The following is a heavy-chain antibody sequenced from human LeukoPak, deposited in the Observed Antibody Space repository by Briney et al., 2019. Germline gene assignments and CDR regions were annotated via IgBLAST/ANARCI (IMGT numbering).Heavy chain of an antibody. D-gene: IGHD1-26*01. J-gene: IGHJ6*03. Sequence: GGSLRLSCAASGFTFDDYAMHWVRQAPGKGLEWVSLISWDGGSTYYADSVKGRFTISRDNSKNSLYLQMNSLRAEDTALYYCAKGGGLYYYYYYMDVWGKGTTVTVSS. V-gene: IGHV3-43D*03. CDR1: GFTFDDYA. CDR3: AKGGGLYYYYYYMDV. CDR2: ISWDGGST.